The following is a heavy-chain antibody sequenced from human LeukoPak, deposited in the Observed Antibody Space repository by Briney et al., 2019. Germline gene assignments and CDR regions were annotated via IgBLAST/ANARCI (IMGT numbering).Heavy chain of an antibody. D-gene: IGHD3-3*01. J-gene: IGHJ6*02. V-gene: IGHV1-69*04. Sequence: ASVKVSCKASGGTFSSYAISWVRQAPGQGLEWMGRIIPILGIANYAQKFQGRVTITADKSTSTAYMELSSLRSEDTAVYYCASSDFWSGSPQYYYYYGMDVWGQGTTVTVSS. CDR3: ASSDFWSGSPQYYYYYGMDV. CDR1: GGTFSSYA. CDR2: IIPILGIA.